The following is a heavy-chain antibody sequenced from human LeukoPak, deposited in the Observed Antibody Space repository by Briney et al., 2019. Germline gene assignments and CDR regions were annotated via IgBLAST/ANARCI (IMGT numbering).Heavy chain of an antibody. CDR3: ARLGDGDNLRYFDY. Sequence: SETLSLTCTVSGDSISGNYWTCIRQPPGKGLEWIGYIYYSGSTNYNASLKSRVTISVDTSKNQFSLKLSSVTAADTAVYYCARLGDGDNLRYFDYWGQGTLVTVSS. J-gene: IGHJ4*02. CDR2: IYYSGST. CDR1: GDSISGNY. D-gene: IGHD5-24*01. V-gene: IGHV4-59*08.